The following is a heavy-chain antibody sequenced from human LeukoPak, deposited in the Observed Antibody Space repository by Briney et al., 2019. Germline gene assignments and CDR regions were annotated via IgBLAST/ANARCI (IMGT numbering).Heavy chain of an antibody. J-gene: IGHJ4*02. CDR3: AKTSRRDSTYDSPFDY. CDR1: GFTFSSYA. CDR2: ISGSGGST. D-gene: IGHD3-3*01. V-gene: IGHV3-23*01. Sequence: GGSLRLSCAASGFTFSSYAMSWVRQAPGKGLEWVSAISGSGGSTYYADSVKGRFTISRDNSKNTLYLQMNSLRAEDTAVYYCAKTSRRDSTYDSPFDYWGQGTVVTVSS.